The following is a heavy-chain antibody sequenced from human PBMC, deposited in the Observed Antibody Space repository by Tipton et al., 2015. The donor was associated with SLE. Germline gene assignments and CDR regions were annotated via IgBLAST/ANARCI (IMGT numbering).Heavy chain of an antibody. V-gene: IGHV4-34*01. Sequence: TLSLTCAVYGGSFSGYYWSWIRQPPGKGLEWIGEINHSGSTNYNPSLKSRVTISVDTSKNQFSLKLSSVTAADTAVYYCARHERAAGGAYWGQGTLVTVSS. CDR2: INHSGST. CDR3: ARHERAAGGAY. J-gene: IGHJ4*02. D-gene: IGHD3-16*01. CDR1: GGSFSGYY.